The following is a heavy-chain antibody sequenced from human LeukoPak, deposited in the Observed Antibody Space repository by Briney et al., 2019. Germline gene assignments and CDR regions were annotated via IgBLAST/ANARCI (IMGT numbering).Heavy chain of an antibody. Sequence: GRSLRLSCAASGFTFDDYAMHWVRQAPGKGLEWVSAISGSGGGTYYADSVKGRFTISRDNSKNTLYLQMNSLRAEDTAVYYCAKDRRPIAAAGTSGAFDIWGQGTMVTVSS. CDR1: GFTFDDYA. J-gene: IGHJ3*02. V-gene: IGHV3-23*01. D-gene: IGHD6-13*01. CDR3: AKDRRPIAAAGTSGAFDI. CDR2: ISGSGGGT.